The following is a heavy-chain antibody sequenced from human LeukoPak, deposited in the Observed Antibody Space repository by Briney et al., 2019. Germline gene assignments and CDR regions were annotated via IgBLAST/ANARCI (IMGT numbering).Heavy chain of an antibody. V-gene: IGHV1-18*01. CDR1: GYTFTSYG. CDR2: ISAYNGNT. D-gene: IGHD6-19*01. J-gene: IGHJ6*02. CDR3: AADIAVAGTHYYYGMDV. Sequence: ASVKVSCKASGYTFTSYGISGVRQAPGQGLEWMGWISAYNGNTNYAQKLQGRVTMTTDTSTSTAYMELRSLRSDDTAVYYCAADIAVAGTHYYYGMDVWGQGTTVTVSS.